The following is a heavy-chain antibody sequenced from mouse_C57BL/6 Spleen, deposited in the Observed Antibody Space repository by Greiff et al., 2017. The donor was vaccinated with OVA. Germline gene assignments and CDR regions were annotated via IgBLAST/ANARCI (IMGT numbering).Heavy chain of an antibody. CDR1: GFTFSSYG. J-gene: IGHJ2*01. CDR3: ARHGGYYIDY. V-gene: IGHV5-6*01. D-gene: IGHD1-1*02. CDR2: ISSGGSYT. Sequence: EVQRVESGGDLVKPGGSLKLSCAASGFTFSSYGMSWVRQTPDKRLEWVATISSGGSYTYYPDSVKGRFTISRDNAKNTLYLQMSSLKSEDTAMYYCARHGGYYIDYWGQGTTLTVSS.